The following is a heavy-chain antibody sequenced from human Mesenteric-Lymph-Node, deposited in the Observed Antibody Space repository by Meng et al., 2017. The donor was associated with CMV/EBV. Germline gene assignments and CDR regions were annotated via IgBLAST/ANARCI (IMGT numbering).Heavy chain of an antibody. CDR3: ARENSYDSSGYSFGY. CDR2: INPSSGST. J-gene: IGHJ4*02. CDR1: EYTFPSYA. D-gene: IGHD3-22*01. V-gene: IGHV1-46*01. Sequence: SEYTFPSYAMHWVRQAPGQGLEWLGIINPSSGSTICAQKFQGRVTMTRDTSTSTVYMELSSLRSEDTAVYYCARENSYDSSGYSFGYWGQGTLVTVSS.